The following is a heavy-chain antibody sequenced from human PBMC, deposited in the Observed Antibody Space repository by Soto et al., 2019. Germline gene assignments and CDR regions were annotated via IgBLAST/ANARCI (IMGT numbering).Heavy chain of an antibody. CDR3: AKTDGYIL. Sequence: QVQLVESGGGVVQPGRSLRLSCAASGFTFSSYGMHWVRQAAGKGLEWVAVISYDGSNKYYADSVKGRFTISRDNSKNTLYLQMNSLRAEDTAVYYCAKTDGYILWGQGTLVTVSS. CDR2: ISYDGSNK. J-gene: IGHJ4*02. V-gene: IGHV3-30*18. D-gene: IGHD5-12*01. CDR1: GFTFSSYG.